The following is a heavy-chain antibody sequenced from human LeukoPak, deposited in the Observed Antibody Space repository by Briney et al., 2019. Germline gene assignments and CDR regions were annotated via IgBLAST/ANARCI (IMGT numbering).Heavy chain of an antibody. D-gene: IGHD2-2*01. CDR1: GFTVSRNY. J-gene: IGHJ4*02. Sequence: GGSLRLSCAASGFTVSRNYMSWVRQAPGEGLEWVSIIYSGGDTYYADSVKGRFTISRDISKNTLYLQMNNLRAEDTAFYYCARSPPASPFDYWGQGTLVTVSS. V-gene: IGHV3-53*01. CDR3: ARSPPASPFDY. CDR2: IYSGGDT.